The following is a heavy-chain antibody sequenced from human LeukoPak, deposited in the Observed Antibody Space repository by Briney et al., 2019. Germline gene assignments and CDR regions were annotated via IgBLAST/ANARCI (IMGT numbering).Heavy chain of an antibody. J-gene: IGHJ5*02. CDR3: ARDLGGIAAEVNWFDP. D-gene: IGHD6-13*01. Sequence: ASVKVSCKVSGYTLTELSMHWVRQAPGKGLEWMGGFDPEDGETIYAQKFQGRVTMTRDTSTSTVYMELSSLRSEDTAVYYCARDLGGIAAEVNWFDPWGQGTLVTVSS. CDR2: FDPEDGET. CDR1: GYTLTELS. V-gene: IGHV1-24*01.